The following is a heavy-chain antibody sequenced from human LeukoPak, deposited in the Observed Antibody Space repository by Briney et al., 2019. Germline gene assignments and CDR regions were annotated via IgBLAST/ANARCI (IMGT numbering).Heavy chain of an antibody. V-gene: IGHV3-21*06. Sequence: GGSLRLSCTTSGLTFSTSGFNWVRQAPGKGLEWVASIGPTGFDRYHADSIKGRFTISRDNANNFLYLQMDSLRAEDTAVYYCATETNGRHYDYWGRGTLLTVSS. CDR3: ATETNGRHYDY. D-gene: IGHD1-14*01. J-gene: IGHJ4*02. CDR1: GLTFSTSG. CDR2: IGPTGFDR.